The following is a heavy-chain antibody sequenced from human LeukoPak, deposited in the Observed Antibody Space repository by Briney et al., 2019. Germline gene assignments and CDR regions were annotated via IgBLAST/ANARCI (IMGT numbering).Heavy chain of an antibody. CDR3: ARDREYYDFWSGYYDY. J-gene: IGHJ4*02. CDR1: GGSISSYY. V-gene: IGHV4-4*07. CDR2: IYTSGST. Sequence: PSETLSLTCTVSGGSISSYYWSWIRQPAGKGLEWIGRIYTSGSTNYNPSLKSRVTISVDTSKNQFSLKLSSVTAADTAVYYCARDREYYDFWSGYYDYWGQGTLVTVSS. D-gene: IGHD3-3*01.